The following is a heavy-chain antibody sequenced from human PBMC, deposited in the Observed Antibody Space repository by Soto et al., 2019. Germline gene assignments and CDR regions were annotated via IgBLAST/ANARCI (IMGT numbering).Heavy chain of an antibody. CDR1: EFTFSSYA. J-gene: IGHJ4*02. V-gene: IGHV3-30*04. CDR2: ISHDDYNE. D-gene: IGHD1-1*01. Sequence: HVQLAESGGGVVQPGRSLRLSCAASEFTFSSYAMHWVRQAPGKGLEWVAVISHDDYNEYYADSVTGRFTISRDNSKNTVYLQMNRLRPEDTAVYYCAKESGITTIEYYFDYWGQGTLVTVSS. CDR3: AKESGITTIEYYFDY.